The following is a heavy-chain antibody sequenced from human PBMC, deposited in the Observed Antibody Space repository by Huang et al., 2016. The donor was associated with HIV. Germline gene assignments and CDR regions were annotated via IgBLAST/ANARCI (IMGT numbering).Heavy chain of an antibody. V-gene: IGHV1-46*01. CDR1: GYAFTSYY. CDR3: ARDRDFYDSSGYWGFNYFDY. D-gene: IGHD3-22*01. Sequence: QVQLVQSGAEVKKPGASVKVSCKASGYAFTSYYMHWVRQAPGQGLEWMGRINTSDGSTSYAQKFQGRVTTTRDTATNTVFMELSSLRSEDTAVYYCARDRDFYDSSGYWGFNYFDYWGQGTLVTVSS. J-gene: IGHJ4*02. CDR2: INTSDGST.